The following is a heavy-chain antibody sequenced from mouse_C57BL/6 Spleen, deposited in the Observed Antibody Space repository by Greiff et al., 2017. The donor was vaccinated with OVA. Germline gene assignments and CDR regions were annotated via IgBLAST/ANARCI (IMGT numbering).Heavy chain of an antibody. CDR2: IWSDGST. V-gene: IGHV2-6*03. Sequence: VKVVESGPGLVAPSQSLSITCTVSGFSLTSYGVHWVRQPPGKGLEWLVVIWSDGSTTYNSALKSRLSISKDNSKSQVFLKMNSLQTDDTAMYYCARPSIYDGYYFDYWGQGTTLTVSS. D-gene: IGHD2-3*01. CDR1: GFSLTSYG. J-gene: IGHJ2*01. CDR3: ARPSIYDGYYFDY.